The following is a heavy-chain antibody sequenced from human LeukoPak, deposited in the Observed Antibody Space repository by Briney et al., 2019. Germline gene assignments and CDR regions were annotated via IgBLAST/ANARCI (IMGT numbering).Heavy chain of an antibody. Sequence: SVKVSCKASGGTFSTFPISWVRQAPGQGLEWIGGIIPIFGPNYAQKFQGRATISADMATAAAYMELSSLTSEDTSVYYCATGKDRSGYYYSLDYWGQGTLVAVSS. D-gene: IGHD3-22*01. CDR2: IIPIFGP. CDR1: GGTFSTFP. CDR3: ATGKDRSGYYYSLDY. V-gene: IGHV1-69*06. J-gene: IGHJ4*02.